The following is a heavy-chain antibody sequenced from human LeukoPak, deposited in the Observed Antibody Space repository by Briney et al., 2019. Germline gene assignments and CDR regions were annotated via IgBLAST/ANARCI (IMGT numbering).Heavy chain of an antibody. CDR1: GFTFSSYA. V-gene: IGHV3-23*01. Sequence: GGSLRLSCVASGFTFSSYAMSWVRQAPGKGLEWVSAISSSADSIYYADSVQGRFTISRDNSKNTLYVQMNSLRAEDTVVYYCAKDRGSTGPYYFDYWGQGTLVTVSS. J-gene: IGHJ4*02. D-gene: IGHD1-1*01. CDR3: AKDRGSTGPYYFDY. CDR2: ISSSADSI.